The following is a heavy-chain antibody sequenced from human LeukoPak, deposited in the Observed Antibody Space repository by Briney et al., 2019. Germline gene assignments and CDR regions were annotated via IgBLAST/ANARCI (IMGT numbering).Heavy chain of an antibody. Sequence: GGSLRLSCAASGFTFSSYGMHWVRQAPGKGLEWVAFIRYDGSNKYYADSVKGRFTISRDNSKNTLYLQMNSLRAEDTAVYYCAKRGVVPAASSYDYWGQGTLVTVSS. CDR3: AKRGVVPAASSYDY. V-gene: IGHV3-30*02. J-gene: IGHJ4*02. CDR2: IRYDGSNK. CDR1: GFTFSSYG. D-gene: IGHD2-2*01.